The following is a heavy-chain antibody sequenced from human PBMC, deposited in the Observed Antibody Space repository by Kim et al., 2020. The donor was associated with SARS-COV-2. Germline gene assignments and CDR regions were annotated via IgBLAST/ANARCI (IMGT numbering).Heavy chain of an antibody. V-gene: IGHV1-3*01. CDR2: INAGNGNT. CDR1: GYTFTSYA. D-gene: IGHD6-13*01. CDR3: AHYYSSSWYGNWFDP. Sequence: ASVKVSCKASGYTFTSYAMHWVRQAPGQRLEWMGWINAGNGNTKYSQKFQGRVTITRDTSASTAYMELSSPRSEDTAVYYCAHYYSSSWYGNWFDPWGQGTLVTVSS. J-gene: IGHJ5*02.